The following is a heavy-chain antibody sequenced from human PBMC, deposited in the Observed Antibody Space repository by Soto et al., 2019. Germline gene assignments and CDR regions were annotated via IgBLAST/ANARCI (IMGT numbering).Heavy chain of an antibody. V-gene: IGHV1-69*13. CDR2: IIPIFGTA. J-gene: IGHJ5*02. D-gene: IGHD6-13*01. Sequence: GASVKVSSKAPGGALSSYARRWVRHSPGQGLEWMGGIIPIFGTANYAQKFQGRVTITADESTSTAYMELSSLRSEDTAVYYCARKGGSRRANWFDPWGQGTLVTVSS. CDR3: ARKGGSRRANWFDP. CDR1: GGALSSYA.